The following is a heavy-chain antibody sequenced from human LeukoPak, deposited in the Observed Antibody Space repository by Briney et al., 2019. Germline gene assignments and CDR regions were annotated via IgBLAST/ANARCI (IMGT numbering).Heavy chain of an antibody. D-gene: IGHD3-9*01. Sequence: PGRSLRPSSAASAFTFSSHSINWVRQAPGKGLEWIATMTSTNSRYYAESVKRRFTISRDNAENSVYLQMNSLRDEDTAVYSCARAQTIFWEFDGFDIWGRGTKVTVSS. CDR3: ARAQTIFWEFDGFDI. J-gene: IGHJ3*02. CDR1: AFTFSSHS. CDR2: MTSTNSR. V-gene: IGHV3-48*02.